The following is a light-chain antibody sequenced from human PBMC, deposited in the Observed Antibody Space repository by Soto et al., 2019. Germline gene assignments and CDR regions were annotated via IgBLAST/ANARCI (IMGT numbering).Light chain of an antibody. CDR1: QSVSSAY. Sequence: EIVLTQSPGTLSLSPGERATLSCRASQSVSSAYLAWYQQKPGQAPRLLIYGASYRATGIPDRFSGSGSETDFTLTITRLVRDDFPLDYSQQYGSPPWTFGQGTKGEIK. CDR3: QQYGSPPWT. V-gene: IGKV3-20*01. CDR2: GAS. J-gene: IGKJ1*01.